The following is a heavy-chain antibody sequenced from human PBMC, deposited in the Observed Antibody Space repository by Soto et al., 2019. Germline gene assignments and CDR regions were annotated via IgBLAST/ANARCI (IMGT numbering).Heavy chain of an antibody. CDR3: AMGGYCISTSCYAHDYYDGMAV. Sequence: ASVMGSCKASGYTFTSYDINWVRQATGQGLEWMGWMNPNSGNTGYAQKFQGRVTMTRNTSISTAYMELSSLRSEDTAVYYCAMGGYCISTSCYAHDYYDGMAVWGQGTTVIDS. CDR1: GYTFTSYD. D-gene: IGHD2-2*01. CDR2: MNPNSGNT. J-gene: IGHJ6*02. V-gene: IGHV1-8*01.